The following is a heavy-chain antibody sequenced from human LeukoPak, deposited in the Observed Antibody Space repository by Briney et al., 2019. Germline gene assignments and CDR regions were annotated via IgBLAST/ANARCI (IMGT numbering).Heavy chain of an antibody. D-gene: IGHD2-21*02. V-gene: IGHV1-18*01. CDR2: ISAYNGNT. Sequence: ASVKVSCKASGYTFTSYDINWVRQAPGQGLEWMGWISAYNGNTNYAQKLQGRVTMTTDTSTSTAYMELRSLRSDDTAVYYCARGCGGDCYSNYYYYMDVWGKGTTVTVSS. J-gene: IGHJ6*03. CDR3: ARGCGGDCYSNYYYYMDV. CDR1: GYTFTSYD.